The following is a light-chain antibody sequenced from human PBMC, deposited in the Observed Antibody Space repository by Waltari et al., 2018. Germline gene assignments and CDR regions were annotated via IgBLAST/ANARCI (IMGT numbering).Light chain of an antibody. CDR3: QQVNSYPRT. J-gene: IGKJ1*01. Sequence: DIQLTQSPSFLSASIGDRVTITCLASQGISSNLAWYHQKPGRAPRLLIYAASILQNGVPSRFSGSGSGTEFTLTISSLQPEDFATYYCQQVNSYPRTFGQGTKVEIK. CDR2: AAS. V-gene: IGKV1-9*01. CDR1: QGISSN.